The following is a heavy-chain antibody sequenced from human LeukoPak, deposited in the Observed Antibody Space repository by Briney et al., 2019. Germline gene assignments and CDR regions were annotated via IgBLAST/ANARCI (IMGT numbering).Heavy chain of an antibody. D-gene: IGHD3-10*01. J-gene: IGHJ4*02. CDR3: ARDHGYYYGSGSYSGYFDY. CDR1: GGSISSGGYY. Sequence: SETLSLTCTVSGGSISSGGYYWSWIRQHPGKGLEWIGYIYYSGSTYYNPSLKSRVTISVDTSKNQFSLKLSSVTAADTAVYYCARDHGYYYGSGSYSGYFDYWGQGTLVTVSS. V-gene: IGHV4-31*03. CDR2: IYYSGST.